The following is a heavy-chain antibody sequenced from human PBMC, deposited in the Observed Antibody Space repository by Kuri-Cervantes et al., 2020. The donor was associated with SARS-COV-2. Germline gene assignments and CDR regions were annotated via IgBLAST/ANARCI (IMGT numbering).Heavy chain of an antibody. J-gene: IGHJ3*02. CDR2: VRGKANNYAT. CDR3: ASLTGYSSGTDAFDI. Sequence: GESLKISCEVSGFLFSASAIHWVRQGSGKGLEWVGRVRGKANNYATAYAASVKGRFTISRDDSKHMAYLQMNSLKTEDTAVYYCASLTGYSSGTDAFDIWGQGTMVTVSS. D-gene: IGHD6-19*01. CDR1: GFLFSASA. V-gene: IGHV3-73*01.